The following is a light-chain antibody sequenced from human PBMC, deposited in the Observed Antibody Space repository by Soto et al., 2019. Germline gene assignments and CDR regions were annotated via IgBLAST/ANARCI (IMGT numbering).Light chain of an antibody. Sequence: DIPMTQTPSTLSASVGDRVTITCRASQSICSWLAWYQQKPGKAPKLLIYKASSLESGVPSRFSGSGSGTEFTLTISSLQPDDFATYYCQQYNSYSWTFGQGTKVEIK. V-gene: IGKV1-5*03. CDR3: QQYNSYSWT. CDR1: QSICSW. CDR2: KAS. J-gene: IGKJ1*01.